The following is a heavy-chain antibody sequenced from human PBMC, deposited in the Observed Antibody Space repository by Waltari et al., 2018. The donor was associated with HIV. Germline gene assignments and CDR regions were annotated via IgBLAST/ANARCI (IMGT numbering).Heavy chain of an antibody. Sequence: QVQLQQWGAGLLKPSETLSVTCTVSGGSLGTYYWNWVRHFPGKGLEWIGEINPSGGTTYKPSLKGRVTISRDWSKNLFSLKLTSVTAADTALYDCAGIVHRASYSMDVWGQGTTVTVSS. CDR1: GGSLGTYY. CDR3: AGIVHRASYSMDV. V-gene: IGHV4-34*02. CDR2: INPSGGT. D-gene: IGHD2-21*01. J-gene: IGHJ6*02.